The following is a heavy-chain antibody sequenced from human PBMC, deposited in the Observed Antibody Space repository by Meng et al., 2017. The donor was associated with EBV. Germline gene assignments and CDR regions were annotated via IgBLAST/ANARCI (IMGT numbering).Heavy chain of an antibody. Sequence: LVESGAVLRTCRASGQLTRNSSDSTFPGHGVSGVRQAPGPGLEWLAWLGAHDYDRSDATKFQGRVTVNADRPTATFYMERRHLRSDDTGVYYCARGTPGRRYADYWGQGTLVTVSS. V-gene: IGHV1-18*04. CDR3: ARGTPGRRYADY. CDR1: DSTFPGHG. CDR2: LGAHDYDR. J-gene: IGHJ4*02. D-gene: IGHD3-10*01.